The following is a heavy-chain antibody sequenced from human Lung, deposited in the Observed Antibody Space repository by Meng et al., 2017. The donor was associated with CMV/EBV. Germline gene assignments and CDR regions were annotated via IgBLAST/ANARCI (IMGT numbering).Heavy chain of an antibody. V-gene: IGHV3-48*03. Sequence: SXKISXAASGFTFSSYEMNWVRQAPGKGLEWVSYISSSGSTIYYADSVKGRFTISRDNAKNSLYLQMNSLRAEDTAVYYCARDRTVTTSLYYYYYGMDVWGQGXTVTVSS. D-gene: IGHD4-11*01. CDR1: GFTFSSYE. J-gene: IGHJ6*02. CDR2: ISSSGSTI. CDR3: ARDRTVTTSLYYYYYGMDV.